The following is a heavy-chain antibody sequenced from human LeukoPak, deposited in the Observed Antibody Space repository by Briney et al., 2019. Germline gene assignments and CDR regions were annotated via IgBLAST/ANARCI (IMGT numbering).Heavy chain of an antibody. CDR2: MYYRGNT. Sequence: SETLSLTCTVSGGSISSITYYWGWIRQPPGKGLEWVGHMYYRGNTFYNPSLKSRVTISVDTSKNQFSLKLSSVTAADTAVYYCAREGLAMVRGVLPKEAWGWFDPWGQGTLVTVSS. CDR3: AREGLAMVRGVLPKEAWGWFDP. CDR1: GGSISSITYY. V-gene: IGHV4-39*07. D-gene: IGHD3-10*01. J-gene: IGHJ5*02.